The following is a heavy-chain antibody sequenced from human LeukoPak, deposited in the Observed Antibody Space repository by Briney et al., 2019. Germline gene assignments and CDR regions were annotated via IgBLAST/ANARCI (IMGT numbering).Heavy chain of an antibody. CDR2: INHSGST. D-gene: IGHD4-17*01. CDR3: ASSTTSP. V-gene: IGHV4-34*01. J-gene: IGHJ4*02. Sequence: PSETPSLTCAVYGGSFSGYYWSWIRQPPGKGLEWIGEINHSGSTNYNPSLKSRVTISVDTSKNQFSLKLSSVTAADTAVYYCASSTTSPWGQGTLVTVSS. CDR1: GGSFSGYY.